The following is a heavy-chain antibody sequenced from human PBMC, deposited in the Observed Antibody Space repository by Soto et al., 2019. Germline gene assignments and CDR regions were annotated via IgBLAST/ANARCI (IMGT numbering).Heavy chain of an antibody. CDR1: GGSISSYY. Sequence: SETLSLTCTVSGGSISSYYWSWIQQPPGKGLEWIGYFYYSGSTNYNPSLKSRVTISVDTSKNQFSLKLSSVTAADTAMYYCAKYDFLAGTHDAFDIWGQGTMVTVSS. CDR3: AKYDFLAGTHDAFDI. V-gene: IGHV4-59*08. J-gene: IGHJ3*02. D-gene: IGHD3-9*01. CDR2: FYYSGST.